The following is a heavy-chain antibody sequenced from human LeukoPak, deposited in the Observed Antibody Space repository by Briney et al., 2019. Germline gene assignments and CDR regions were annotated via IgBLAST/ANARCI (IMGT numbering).Heavy chain of an antibody. CDR1: GGSFSGYY. J-gene: IGHJ3*02. Sequence: PSETLSLTCAVYGGSFSGYYWSWIRQPPGKGLEWIGEINHSGSTNYNPSLKSRVTISVDTSKNQFSLKLSFVTAADTAVYYCAKGGSKYYDFWSGYYRGAFDTWGQGTMVTVSS. CDR2: INHSGST. V-gene: IGHV4-34*01. CDR3: AKGGSKYYDFWSGYYRGAFDT. D-gene: IGHD3-3*01.